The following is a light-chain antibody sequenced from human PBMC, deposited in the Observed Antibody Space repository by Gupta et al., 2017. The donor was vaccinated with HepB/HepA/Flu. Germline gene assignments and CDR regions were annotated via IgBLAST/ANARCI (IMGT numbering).Light chain of an antibody. CDR3: MQATQFPRT. CDR1: QNLVHGNGNTY. J-gene: IGKJ1*01. V-gene: IGKV2-24*01. Sequence: DVVMTQTPPSPPLILGQPASVSCKSSQNLVHGNGNTYLSWFHQRPGQPPRLLIYVVSHRVSGVPDRFRGSGSGTDFTLTISSVEAEDVGIYYCMQATQFPRTFGQGTRVEIK. CDR2: VVS.